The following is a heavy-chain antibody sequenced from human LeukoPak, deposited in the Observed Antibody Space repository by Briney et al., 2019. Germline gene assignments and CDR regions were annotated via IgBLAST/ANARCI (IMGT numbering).Heavy chain of an antibody. V-gene: IGHV3-23*01. CDR1: GFTFSSYA. Sequence: GGSLRLSCAASGFTFSSYAMSWVRQSPGKGLEWVSSISGSGDGRFYADSVKGRFTISRDNSKNTLYLQMNSLKPEDTALYYCAKDAYYSSGTYADYWGQGTLVTVSS. CDR2: ISGSGDGR. CDR3: AKDAYYSSGTYADY. J-gene: IGHJ4*02. D-gene: IGHD3-10*01.